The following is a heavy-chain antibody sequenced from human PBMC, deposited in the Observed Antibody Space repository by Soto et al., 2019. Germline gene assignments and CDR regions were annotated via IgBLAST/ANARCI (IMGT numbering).Heavy chain of an antibody. D-gene: IGHD3-3*01. J-gene: IGHJ6*02. V-gene: IGHV4-31*03. CDR1: GGXISSGGND. CDR3: ARVSALRPSNQSVPYYYYGMGV. Sequence: XLSLTCTFSGGXISSGGNDWSWIRQHPGKGLDWIVYIYYSGSTYYNPSLKSRVTISVETSKNKFSLKLISVTSADTSLYYCARVSALRPSNQSVPYYYYGMGVWGQGTTVTVSS. CDR2: IYYSGST.